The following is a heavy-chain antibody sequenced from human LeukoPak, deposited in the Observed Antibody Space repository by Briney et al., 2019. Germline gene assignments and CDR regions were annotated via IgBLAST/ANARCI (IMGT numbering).Heavy chain of an antibody. CDR2: ISSSGSTI. J-gene: IGHJ4*02. CDR3: AKDSGGYTYIFDH. CDR1: GFTFSSYE. Sequence: PGGSLRLSCAASGFTFSSYEMNWVRQAPGKGLEWVSYISSSGSTIYYADSVKGRFTISRDNSKNTLHLQMSSLRAEDTAVYYCAKDSGGYTYIFDHWGQGTLVTVSS. D-gene: IGHD5-18*01. V-gene: IGHV3-48*03.